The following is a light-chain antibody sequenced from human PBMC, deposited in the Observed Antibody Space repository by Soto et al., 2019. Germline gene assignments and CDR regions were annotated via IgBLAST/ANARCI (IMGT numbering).Light chain of an antibody. CDR3: CSYAVQGV. J-gene: IGLJ7*01. CDR2: EGS. CDR1: SSDVGSYNL. Sequence: QSALTQPASVSGSPGQSITISCTGTSSDVGSYNLVSWYQQHPGKATKLIIYEGSKRPSGVSNRFSASKSGNTASLTISGLQSDEEADYDCCSYAVQGVFGGGTQLTVL. V-gene: IGLV2-23*01.